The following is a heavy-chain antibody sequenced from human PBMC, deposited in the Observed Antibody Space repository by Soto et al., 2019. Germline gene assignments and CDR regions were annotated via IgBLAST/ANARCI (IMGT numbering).Heavy chain of an antibody. CDR2: ISAYNGNT. CDR1: GYTFTSYG. Sequence: QVQLVQSGAEVKKPGASVKVSCKASGYTFTSYGISWVRQAPGQGLEWMGWISAYNGNTNYAQKLQGRVTMTTDTSTRTAYMELRSLSSDDTAVYYCARDLGKLELGADAFDIWGQGTMVTVSS. D-gene: IGHD1-7*01. V-gene: IGHV1-18*01. J-gene: IGHJ3*02. CDR3: ARDLGKLELGADAFDI.